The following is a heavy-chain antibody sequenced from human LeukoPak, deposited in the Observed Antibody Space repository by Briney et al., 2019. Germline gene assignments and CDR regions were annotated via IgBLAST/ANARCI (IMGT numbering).Heavy chain of an antibody. D-gene: IGHD6-6*01. CDR1: GDSISSGT. Sequence: ETLSLTCTVSGDSISSGTFYWGWVRQAPGKGLEWVSAISGSGGSTYYADSVKGRFTISRDNSKNTLYLQMNSLRAEDTAVYYCAKRPSGIAARYWFDPWGQGTLVTVSS. CDR2: ISGSGGST. V-gene: IGHV3-23*01. J-gene: IGHJ5*02. CDR3: AKRPSGIAARYWFDP.